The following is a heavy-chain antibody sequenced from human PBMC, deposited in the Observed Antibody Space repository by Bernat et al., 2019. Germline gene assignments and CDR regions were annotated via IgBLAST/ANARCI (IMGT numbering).Heavy chain of an antibody. D-gene: IGHD1-26*01. CDR3: ARAAWELHVGIDY. V-gene: IGHV4-30-4*01. Sequence: QVQLQESGPGLVKPSQTLSLTCTVSGGSISSGDYYWSWIRQPPGKGLEWIGYFYYSGSNYYKPSLKSRVTRSVDTSKNQCSLKLSSVTAADTAVYYCARAAWELHVGIDYWGQGTLVTVSS. CDR1: GGSISSGDYY. J-gene: IGHJ4*02. CDR2: FYYSGSN.